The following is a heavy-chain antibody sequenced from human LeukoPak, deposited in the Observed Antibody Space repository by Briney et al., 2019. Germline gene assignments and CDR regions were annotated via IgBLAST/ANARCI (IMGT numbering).Heavy chain of an antibody. CDR1: GGTFSSYA. D-gene: IGHD1-26*01. CDR2: IIPILGIA. CDR3: AREDHSGSNPQARFDY. J-gene: IGHJ4*02. Sequence: GSSVKVSCKASGGTFSSYAISWVRQAPGQGLEWMGRIIPILGIANYAQKFQGRVTITADKSTSTAYMELSSLRSEDTAVYYCAREDHSGSNPQARFDYWGQGTLVTVSS. V-gene: IGHV1-69*04.